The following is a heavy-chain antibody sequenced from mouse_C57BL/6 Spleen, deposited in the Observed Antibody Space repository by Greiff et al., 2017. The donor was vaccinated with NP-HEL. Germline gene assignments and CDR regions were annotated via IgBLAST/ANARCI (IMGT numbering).Heavy chain of an antibody. V-gene: IGHV2-9*02. CDR2: IWAGGST. CDR1: FFSLTSYC. J-gene: IGHJ2*01. D-gene: IGHD1-3*01. CDR3: ARLEDI. Sequence: SVPVLVSPSHSLSITCTFSFFSLTSYCVHLFRQPPGKGLECLGVIWAGGSTNYNSALMSRLSISKDNSKSQVFLKMNSLQTDDTAMYYCARLEDIWGQGTTLTVSS.